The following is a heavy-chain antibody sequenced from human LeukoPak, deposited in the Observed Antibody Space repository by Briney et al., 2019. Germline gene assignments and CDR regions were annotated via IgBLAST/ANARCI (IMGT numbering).Heavy chain of an antibody. J-gene: IGHJ4*02. CDR2: ISGSGGST. CDR1: GFTFSSYA. V-gene: IGHV3-23*01. Sequence: PGGSLRLSCAASGFTFSSYAMSWVRQAPGKGLEWVSAISGSGGSTYYADSVKGRFTISRDNSKNTLYLQMNSLRAEDTAVYYCAKRRVRDSSWAPLDYWGQGTLVTVSS. D-gene: IGHD6-13*01. CDR3: AKRRVRDSSWAPLDY.